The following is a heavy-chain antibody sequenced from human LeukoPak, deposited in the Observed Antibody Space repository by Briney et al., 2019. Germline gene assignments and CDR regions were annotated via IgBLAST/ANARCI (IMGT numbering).Heavy chain of an antibody. V-gene: IGHV3-23*01. Sequence: GGSLRLSCAASGFTFNTYSMNWVRQAPGKGLEWVSAIGGSGGSSYYADSVKGRVTISRDNSKNTLYLQMNSLRAEDTAVYYCARKAGYYYGSGDYWGQGTLVTVSS. J-gene: IGHJ4*02. CDR1: GFTFNTYS. CDR2: IGGSGGSS. CDR3: ARKAGYYYGSGDY. D-gene: IGHD3-10*01.